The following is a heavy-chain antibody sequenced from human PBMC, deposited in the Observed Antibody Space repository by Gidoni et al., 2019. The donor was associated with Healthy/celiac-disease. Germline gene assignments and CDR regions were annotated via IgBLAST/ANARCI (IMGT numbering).Heavy chain of an antibody. J-gene: IGHJ6*03. Sequence: QVQLVQSGAEVKKPGASVKVSCKASGYTFTSYYMHWVRQAPGQGLEWMGIINPSGGSTSYAQKFQGRVTMTRDTSTSTVYMELSSLRSEDTAVYYCAREYSGYDFVYYYYMDVWGKGTTVTVSS. D-gene: IGHD5-12*01. CDR2: INPSGGST. CDR1: GYTFTSYY. CDR3: AREYSGYDFVYYYYMDV. V-gene: IGHV1-46*01.